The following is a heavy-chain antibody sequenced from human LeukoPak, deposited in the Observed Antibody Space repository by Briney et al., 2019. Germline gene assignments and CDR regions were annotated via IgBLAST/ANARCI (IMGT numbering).Heavy chain of an antibody. CDR1: GGSISSTGYY. Sequence: SETLSLTCTVSGGSISSTGYYWDWIPQPPGKGLEWIGNIYYSGINYYNPSLRSRVTISVDTSKNQFSLEVSSVTAADAAVYYCARDDILTGSFDFWGQGTLVTVSS. CDR2: IYYSGIN. V-gene: IGHV4-39*02. CDR3: ARDDILTGSFDF. D-gene: IGHD3-9*01. J-gene: IGHJ4*02.